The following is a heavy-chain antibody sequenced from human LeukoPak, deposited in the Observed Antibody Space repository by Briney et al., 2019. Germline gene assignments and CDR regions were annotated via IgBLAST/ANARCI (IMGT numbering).Heavy chain of an antibody. CDR2: IFGGTRT. Sequence: QTGGSLRLSCAASGFNVSNAYMTWVRQGPGKGLEWVSIIFGGTRTYYADSVKGRFIISRDSAKNTLLLQMNSLRVEDTAMYFCARPQGSGTYLGLWGLGTLVAVSS. J-gene: IGHJ4*02. CDR3: ARPQGSGTYLGL. V-gene: IGHV3-53*01. D-gene: IGHD1-26*01. CDR1: GFNVSNAY.